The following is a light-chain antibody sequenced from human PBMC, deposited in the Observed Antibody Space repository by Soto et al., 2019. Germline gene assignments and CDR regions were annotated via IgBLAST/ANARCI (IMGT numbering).Light chain of an antibody. CDR1: QSISSY. J-gene: IGKJ4*01. CDR2: AAS. V-gene: IGKV1-39*01. Sequence: DIQMTQSPPSLSASVGDRVTITCRASQSISSYLNWYQQKPGKAPKLLIYAASSLQSGVPSRFSGSGSGTDFTLTISSLQPEDFATYYCQQSYSTLFTFGGGTKVDIK. CDR3: QQSYSTLFT.